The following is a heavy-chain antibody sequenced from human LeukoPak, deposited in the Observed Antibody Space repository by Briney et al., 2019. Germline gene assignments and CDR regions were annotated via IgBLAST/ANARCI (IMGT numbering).Heavy chain of an antibody. CDR1: GYTFTVYY. J-gene: IGHJ4*02. D-gene: IGHD4-17*01. Sequence: ASVKVSCKASGYTFTVYYIHWVRQAPGQGLEWMGWINPNSGGTNYAQRFQGRVTMTRDTSFSTAYMELSRLRSDDTAVYYCALNDYGDGLGYWGQRTLVTVFS. CDR2: INPNSGGT. CDR3: ALNDYGDGLGY. V-gene: IGHV1-2*02.